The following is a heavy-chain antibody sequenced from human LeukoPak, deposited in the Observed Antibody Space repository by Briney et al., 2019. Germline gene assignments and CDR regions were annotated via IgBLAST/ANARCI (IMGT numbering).Heavy chain of an antibody. CDR2: IYTSGST. V-gene: IGHV4-4*07. D-gene: IGHD1-7*01. J-gene: IGHJ4*02. Sequence: SETLSLTCTVSGGSISSYYWSWIRQPAGKGLGWIGRIYTSGSTNYNPSLKSRVTMSVDTSKNQFSLKLSSVTAADTAVYYCARTGWNYPYFDYWGQGTLVTVSS. CDR1: GGSISSYY. CDR3: ARTGWNYPYFDY.